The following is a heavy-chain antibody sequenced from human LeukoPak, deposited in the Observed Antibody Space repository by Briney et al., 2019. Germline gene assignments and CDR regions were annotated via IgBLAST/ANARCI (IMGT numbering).Heavy chain of an antibody. CDR1: GYTFTSYG. D-gene: IGHD2-15*01. Sequence: GASVKVSCKASGYTFTSYGISWVRQAPGQGLEWMGWISAYNGNTNYAHQFQGRITMTRNTAISTAYMDLSSLNSQDTAVYYCARSSAWAHFDNWGQGTLVSVSS. J-gene: IGHJ4*02. CDR2: ISAYNGNT. V-gene: IGHV1-18*01. CDR3: ARSSAWAHFDN.